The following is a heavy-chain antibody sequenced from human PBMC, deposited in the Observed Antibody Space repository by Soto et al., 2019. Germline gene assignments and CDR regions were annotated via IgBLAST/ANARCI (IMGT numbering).Heavy chain of an antibody. J-gene: IGHJ6*02. CDR1: GYSFTSYW. Sequence: GESLKISCKGSGYSFTSYWIGWVRQMPGKGLEWMGIIYPGDSDTRYSPSFQGQVTISADKSISTAYLQWGSLKASDTAMYYCARLAVADTYYYYGMDVWGQGTTVTSP. CDR2: IYPGDSDT. V-gene: IGHV5-51*01. D-gene: IGHD6-19*01. CDR3: ARLAVADTYYYYGMDV.